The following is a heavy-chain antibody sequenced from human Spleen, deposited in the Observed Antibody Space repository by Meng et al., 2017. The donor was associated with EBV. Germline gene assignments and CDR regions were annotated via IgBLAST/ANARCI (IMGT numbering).Heavy chain of an antibody. CDR3: ARPFPSWQSPRLDPFGA. Sequence: RQLWEAGDRHVKPSETLSLTCTVSGDSISSFYYWGGIRQPPGRGLEWIGSVHYTGSTYYSPSLKSRVTVSVDTSKNQFSLRLTSVTAADTAVYYCARPFPSWQSPRLDPFGAWGQGTLVTVSS. J-gene: IGHJ5*02. V-gene: IGHV4-39*01. CDR2: VHYTGST. D-gene: IGHD6-19*01. CDR1: GDSISSFYY.